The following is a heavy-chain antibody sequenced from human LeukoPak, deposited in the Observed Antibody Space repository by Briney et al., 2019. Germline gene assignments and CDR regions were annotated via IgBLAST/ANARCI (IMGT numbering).Heavy chain of an antibody. Sequence: GGPLRLSCAASGFTFTNAWMNWVRQAPGKGLEWVGRIKSKADGETIDYAAPVKGRFTFSRDDSENMLYLQMNSLKSEDTAVYYCSTLTSRGLSDSWGQGTLVTVSS. CDR3: STLTSRGLSDS. CDR2: IKSKADGETI. D-gene: IGHD1-20*01. V-gene: IGHV3-15*07. J-gene: IGHJ4*02. CDR1: GFTFTNAW.